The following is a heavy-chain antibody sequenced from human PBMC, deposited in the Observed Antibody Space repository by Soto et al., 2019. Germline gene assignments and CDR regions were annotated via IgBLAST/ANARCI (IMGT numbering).Heavy chain of an antibody. V-gene: IGHV3-23*01. CDR2: ISGSGGST. D-gene: IGHD3-3*01. J-gene: IGHJ4*02. Sequence: PGGSLRLSCAASGSTFSSYAMSWVRQAPGKGLEWVSAISGSGGSTYYADSVKGRFTNSRDNSKNTLYLQMNSQIAEDTAVYYCAKARAQYYDFWSGYPVDYWGQGT. CDR3: AKARAQYYDFWSGYPVDY. CDR1: GSTFSSYA.